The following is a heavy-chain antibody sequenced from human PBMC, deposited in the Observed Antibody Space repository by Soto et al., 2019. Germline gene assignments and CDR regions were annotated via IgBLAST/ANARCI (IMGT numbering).Heavy chain of an antibody. CDR3: ARPQYYDISYGRDV. CDR2: MNPNSGNT. Sequence: QVQLVQSGAEVKKPGASVKVSCKASGYTFTSYDINWVRQATGQGLEWMGWMNPNSGNTGYAQKFQGRVTMTRNPSISTAYMELSSLRSEDTAVYYCARPQYYDISYGRDVWGQGTTVTVSS. J-gene: IGHJ6*02. CDR1: GYTFTSYD. V-gene: IGHV1-8*01. D-gene: IGHD3-9*01.